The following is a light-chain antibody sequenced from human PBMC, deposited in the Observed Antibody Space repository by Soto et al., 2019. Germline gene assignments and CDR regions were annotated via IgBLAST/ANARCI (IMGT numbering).Light chain of an antibody. V-gene: IGKV3-20*01. J-gene: IGKJ3*01. Sequence: EIVLTQSPGTLSFSPGERATLSCRARQSLSSSNLAWYQQKPGQAPRLLIYGASNRATGIPDRFSGSGSGTDFSLTISRLEPEDFAVYYCQQYSSASFTFGPGTKVDFK. CDR3: QQYSSASFT. CDR2: GAS. CDR1: QSLSSSN.